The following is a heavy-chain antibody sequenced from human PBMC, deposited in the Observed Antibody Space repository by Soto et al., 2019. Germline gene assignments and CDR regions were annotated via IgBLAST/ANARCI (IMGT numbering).Heavy chain of an antibody. CDR1: GGSISSGGYY. Sequence: QVQLQESGPGLVKPSQTLSLTCTVSGGSISSGGYYWSWIRQHPGKGLEWIGYIYYSGSTYYNPSLKSRFTISVDTSKNQFSLKLSSVTAADTAVYYCAREATRVYGDPDHDAFDIWGQGTMVTVSS. CDR2: IYYSGST. J-gene: IGHJ3*02. V-gene: IGHV4-31*03. D-gene: IGHD4-17*01. CDR3: AREATRVYGDPDHDAFDI.